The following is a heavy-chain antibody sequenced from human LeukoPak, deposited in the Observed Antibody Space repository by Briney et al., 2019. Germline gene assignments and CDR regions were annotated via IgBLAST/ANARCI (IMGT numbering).Heavy chain of an antibody. CDR3: AKDISEVGAITTVDY. D-gene: IGHD1-26*01. CDR2: IKQDGSEK. V-gene: IGHV3-7*03. Sequence: GGSLRLSCEASGFTFDMYWMNWVRQAPGKGLEWVANIKQDGSEKYYVDSVKGRFTISRDNAKNSLYLQMNSLRAEDTALYYCAKDISEVGAITTVDYWGQGTLVTVSS. J-gene: IGHJ4*02. CDR1: GFTFDMYW.